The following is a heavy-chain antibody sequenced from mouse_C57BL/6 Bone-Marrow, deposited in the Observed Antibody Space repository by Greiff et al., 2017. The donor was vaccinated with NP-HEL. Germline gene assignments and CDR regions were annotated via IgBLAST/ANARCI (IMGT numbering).Heavy chain of an antibody. Sequence: EVKVEESGGGLVKPGGSLKLSCAASGFTFSSYAMSWVRQTPEKRLEWVATISDGGSYTYYPDNVKGRFTISRDNAKNNLYLQMSQLKSEDTAMYYCARERANWDVWYFDYWGQGTTLTVSS. J-gene: IGHJ2*01. CDR3: ARERANWDVWYFDY. CDR1: GFTFSSYA. CDR2: ISDGGSYT. V-gene: IGHV5-4*01. D-gene: IGHD4-1*01.